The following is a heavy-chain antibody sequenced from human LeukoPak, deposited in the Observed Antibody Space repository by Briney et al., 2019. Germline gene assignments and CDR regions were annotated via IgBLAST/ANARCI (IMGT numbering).Heavy chain of an antibody. V-gene: IGHV4-39*01. D-gene: IGHD6-19*01. Sequence: PSETLSLTCTVSGGSISSSSYYWGWIRKPPGKGLEWIGSIYYSGSTYYNPSLKSRVTISVDTSKNQFSLKLSSVTAADTAVYYCARPSGGYSSGWSGPFDYWGQGTLVTVSS. CDR3: ARPSGGYSSGWSGPFDY. CDR2: IYYSGST. CDR1: GGSISSSSYY. J-gene: IGHJ4*02.